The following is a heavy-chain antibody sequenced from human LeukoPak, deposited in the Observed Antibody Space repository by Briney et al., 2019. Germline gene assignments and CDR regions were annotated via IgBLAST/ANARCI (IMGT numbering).Heavy chain of an antibody. CDR2: INPSGGST. CDR1: GYTFTSYY. D-gene: IGHD6-13*01. CDR3: ARTGIAAAGTWGGFDY. J-gene: IGHJ4*02. V-gene: IGHV1-46*01. Sequence: ASVKVSRKASGYTFTSYYMHWVRQAPGQGLEWMGIINPSGGSTSYAQKFQGRVTMTRDMSTSTVYMELSSLRSEDTAVYYCARTGIAAAGTWGGFDYWGQGTLVTVSS.